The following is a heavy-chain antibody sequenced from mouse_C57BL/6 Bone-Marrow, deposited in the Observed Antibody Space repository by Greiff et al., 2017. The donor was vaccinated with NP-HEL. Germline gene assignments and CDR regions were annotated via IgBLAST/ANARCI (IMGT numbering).Heavy chain of an antibody. CDR3: ASPDYGSRCWYFDV. J-gene: IGHJ1*03. V-gene: IGHV1-64*01. CDR1: GYTFTSYW. Sequence: QVQLQQPGAELVKPGASVKLSCKASGYTFTSYWMHWVKQRPGQGLEWIGMIHPNSGSTNYNEKFKSKATLTVDKSSSTAYMQLSSLTSEDAAVYYCASPDYGSRCWYFDVWGTGTTVTVAS. CDR2: IHPNSGST. D-gene: IGHD1-1*01.